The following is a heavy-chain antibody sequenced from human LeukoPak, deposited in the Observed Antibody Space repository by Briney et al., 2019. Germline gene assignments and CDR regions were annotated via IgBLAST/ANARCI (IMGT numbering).Heavy chain of an antibody. J-gene: IGHJ6*04. CDR1: GGTFSSYA. V-gene: IGHV1-69*13. D-gene: IGHD3-10*01. Sequence: ASVKVPCKASGGTFSSYAISWVRQAPGQGLEWMGGIIPIFGTANYAQKFQGRVTITADESTSTAYMELSSLRSEDTAVYYCARRKTHGSGSYPYYYYYGMDVWGKGTTVTVSS. CDR3: ARRKTHGSGSYPYYYYYGMDV. CDR2: IIPIFGTA.